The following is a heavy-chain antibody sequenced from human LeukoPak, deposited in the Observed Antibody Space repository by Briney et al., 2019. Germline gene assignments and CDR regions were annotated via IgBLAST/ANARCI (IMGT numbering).Heavy chain of an antibody. Sequence: SETLSLTCTVSGYSISSGYYWGWIRQPPGKGLEWIGSIYHSGSTYYNPSLKSRVTISVDTSKNQFSLKLNSVTVADTAVYYCARDLSYYYDGGSFDYWGRGTHVTVSS. CDR1: GYSISSGYY. CDR2: IYHSGST. CDR3: ARDLSYYYDGGSFDY. V-gene: IGHV4-38-2*02. D-gene: IGHD3-10*02. J-gene: IGHJ4*02.